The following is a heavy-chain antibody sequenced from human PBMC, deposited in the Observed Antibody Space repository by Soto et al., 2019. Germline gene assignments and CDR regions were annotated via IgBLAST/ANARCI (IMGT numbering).Heavy chain of an antibody. CDR2: IGTAGDT. CDR3: ARENPSRSKVLQYYYGMEV. Sequence: EVQLVESGGGLVQPGGSLRLSCAASGFTFSSYDMHWVRQATGKGLEWVSAIGTAGDTYYPGSVKSRLTITRENAKNSLDLQLNSLRAEDTAVYYCARENPSRSKVLQYYYGMEVWGQGTTVTGSS. J-gene: IGHJ6*02. V-gene: IGHV3-13*01. CDR1: GFTFSSYD. D-gene: IGHD6-13*01.